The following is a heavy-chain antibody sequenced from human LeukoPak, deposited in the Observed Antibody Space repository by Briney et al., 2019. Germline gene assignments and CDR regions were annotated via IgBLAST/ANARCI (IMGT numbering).Heavy chain of an antibody. D-gene: IGHD6-6*01. J-gene: IGHJ4*02. Sequence: PGGSLRLSCAASGFTFSSYRMNWVRQAPGKGLEWVSSISSSSSYIYYADSVKGRFTISRDNAKNSLYLQMNSLRAEDTAVYYCARGYSSSGTNFDYWGQGTLVTVSS. CDR2: ISSSSSYI. CDR1: GFTFSSYR. V-gene: IGHV3-21*01. CDR3: ARGYSSSGTNFDY.